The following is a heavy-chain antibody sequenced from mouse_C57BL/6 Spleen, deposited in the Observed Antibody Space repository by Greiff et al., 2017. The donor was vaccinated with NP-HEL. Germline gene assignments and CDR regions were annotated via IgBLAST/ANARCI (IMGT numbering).Heavy chain of an antibody. V-gene: IGHV1-55*01. CDR2: IYPGSGST. J-gene: IGHJ4*01. CDR1: GYTFTSYW. Sequence: VQLQQPGAELVKPGASVKMSCKASGYTFTSYWITWVKQRPGQGLGWIGDIYPGSGSTNYNEKFKSKATLTVDTSSSTAYMQLSSLTSEDSAVYYCARPRRDYAMDYWGQGTSVTVSS. CDR3: ARPRRDYAMDY.